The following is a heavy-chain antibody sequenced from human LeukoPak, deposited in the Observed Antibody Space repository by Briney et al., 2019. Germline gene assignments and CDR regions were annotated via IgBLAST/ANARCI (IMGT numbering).Heavy chain of an antibody. V-gene: IGHV3-38-3*01. CDR2: ISGGST. CDR3: ARDRGTYYYDSSGSPAFDY. D-gene: IGHD3-22*01. CDR1: GFTVSSNE. J-gene: IGHJ4*02. Sequence: GGSLRLSCAASGFTVSSNEMSWVRQAPGKGLEWVSSISGGSTYYADSRKGRFTISRDNSKNTLHLQMNSLRAEDTAVYYCARDRGTYYYDSSGSPAFDYWGQGTLVTVSS.